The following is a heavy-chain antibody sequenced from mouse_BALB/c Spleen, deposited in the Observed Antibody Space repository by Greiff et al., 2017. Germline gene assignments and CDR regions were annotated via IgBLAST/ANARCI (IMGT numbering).Heavy chain of an antibody. CDR1: GFTFSSYA. J-gene: IGHJ1*01. CDR2: ISSGGST. D-gene: IGHD1-1*01. CDR3: ARGRRGSSSEYFDV. V-gene: IGHV5-6-5*01. Sequence: EVQRVESGGGLVKPGGSLKLSCAASGFTFSSYAMSWVRQTPEKRLEWVASISSGGSTYYPDSVKGRFTISRDNARNILYLQMSSLRSEDTAMYYCARGRRGSSSEYFDVWGAGTTVTVSS.